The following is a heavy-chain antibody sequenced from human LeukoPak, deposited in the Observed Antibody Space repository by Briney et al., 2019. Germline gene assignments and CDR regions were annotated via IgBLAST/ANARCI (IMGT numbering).Heavy chain of an antibody. J-gene: IGHJ4*02. CDR1: GYTFTSYD. Sequence: GASVKVSCKASGYTFTSYDINWVRQATGQGLGWMGWMNPNSGNTGYAQKFQGRVTMTRNTSISTAYMELSSLRSEDTAVYYCARGSGLTIFGVVIPAIDYWGQGTLVTVSS. CDR3: ARGSGLTIFGVVIPAIDY. V-gene: IGHV1-8*01. D-gene: IGHD3-3*01. CDR2: MNPNSGNT.